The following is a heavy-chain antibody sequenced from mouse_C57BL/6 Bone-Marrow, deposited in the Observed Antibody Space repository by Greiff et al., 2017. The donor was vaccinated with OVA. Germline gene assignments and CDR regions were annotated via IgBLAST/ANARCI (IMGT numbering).Heavy chain of an antibody. D-gene: IGHD2-5*01. Sequence: EVQVVEFGEGLVKPGGSLKLSCAASGFTFSSYAMSWVRQTPEKRLEWVAYISSGGDYIYYADTVKGRFTLSRDNARNTRYLQMSSMKSEDTAMYYSTRDAPTYYSNYDWYFDVWGTGTTVTVSS. CDR2: ISSGGDYI. CDR1: GFTFSSYA. CDR3: TRDAPTYYSNYDWYFDV. J-gene: IGHJ1*03. V-gene: IGHV5-9-1*02.